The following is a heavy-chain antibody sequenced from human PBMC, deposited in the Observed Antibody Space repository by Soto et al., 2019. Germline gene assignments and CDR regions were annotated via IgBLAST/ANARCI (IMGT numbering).Heavy chain of an antibody. V-gene: IGHV3-30*18. J-gene: IGHJ6*02. CDR2: ISYDGSNK. CDR1: GFTFSSYG. D-gene: IGHD2-2*01. CDR3: AKGLGYCISTSCSYYYGMDV. Sequence: QVQLVESGGGVVQPGRSLRLSCAASGFTFSSYGMHWVRQAPGKGLEWVAVISYDGSNKYYADSVKGRFTISRDNAKNPLYLQMNSLKGEDTAVYYCAKGLGYCISTSCSYYYGMDVWGQGTTVTVSS.